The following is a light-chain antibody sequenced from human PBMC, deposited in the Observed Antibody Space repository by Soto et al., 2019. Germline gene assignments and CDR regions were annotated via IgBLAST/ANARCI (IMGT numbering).Light chain of an antibody. J-gene: IGLJ2*01. Sequence: QSVLTQPPSASGTPGQRVAISCSGGSSDIGSNPVNWYLHLPGAAPKLLIYRDNQRPSGVPDRLSGSKSGTSASLTISALQSEDEDDYYCSAWDDNIYGPVFGGGTKLTVL. CDR1: SSDIGSNP. V-gene: IGLV1-44*01. CDR2: RDN. CDR3: SAWDDNIYGPV.